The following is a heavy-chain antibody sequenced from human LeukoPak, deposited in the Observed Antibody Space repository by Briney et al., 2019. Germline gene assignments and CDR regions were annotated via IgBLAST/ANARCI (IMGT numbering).Heavy chain of an antibody. D-gene: IGHD6-19*01. CDR3: ARGTLYSGWSYYFDS. CDR1: GGSISSYY. CDR2: IYYSGTT. V-gene: IGHV4-59*12. J-gene: IGHJ4*02. Sequence: SETLSLTCTVSGGSISSYYWNWIRQPPGKGLEWIGSIYYSGTTKYNPSLKSRVTISVDNSNNKFSLRLSSVTAADTALYYCARGTLYSGWSYYFDSWGRGTLVTVSS.